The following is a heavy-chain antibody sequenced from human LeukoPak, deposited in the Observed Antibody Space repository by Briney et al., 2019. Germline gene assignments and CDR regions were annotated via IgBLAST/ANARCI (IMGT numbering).Heavy chain of an antibody. V-gene: IGHV1-24*01. J-gene: IGHJ4*02. CDR1: GYTLTELS. CDR2: FDPEDGET. Sequence: ASVKVSCKVSGYTLTELSMHWVRQAPGKGLEWMGGFDPEDGETIYAQKFQGRVTMTTDTSTSTAYMELRSLRSDDTAVYYCARDHLGYCSSTSCYVRSDYWGQGTLVTVSS. D-gene: IGHD2-2*01. CDR3: ARDHLGYCSSTSCYVRSDY.